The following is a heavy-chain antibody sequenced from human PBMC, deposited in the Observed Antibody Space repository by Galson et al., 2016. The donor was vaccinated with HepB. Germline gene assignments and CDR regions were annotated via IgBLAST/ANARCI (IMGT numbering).Heavy chain of an antibody. CDR2: ISWSGDSV. CDR3: ARYSIRGIWDSSGYDADYFVY. V-gene: IGHV3-9*01. J-gene: IGHJ4*02. D-gene: IGHD3-22*01. CDR1: GFTFDDYA. Sequence: SLRLSCAASGFTFDDYAMHWVRQAPGKGLEWVSGISWSGDSVLYADSMKGRFTISRDTAKNSLHLQMNSLRAEDTAVYYCARYSIRGIWDSSGYDADYFVYWGQGTLVTVSS.